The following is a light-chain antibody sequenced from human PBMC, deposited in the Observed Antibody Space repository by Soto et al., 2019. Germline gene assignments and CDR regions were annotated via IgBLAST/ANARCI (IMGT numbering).Light chain of an antibody. CDR3: QQRSNWPWT. CDR1: QSVSSY. Sequence: IVLRQSPATLPLSPQEKATLSCMASQSVSSYLAWYHQKPGPAPRLLIYDASNRATGIPARFSGSGSGTDFTLTISSLEPEDFAVYYCQQRSNWPWTFGQGTKVDIK. CDR2: DAS. V-gene: IGKV3-11*01. J-gene: IGKJ1*01.